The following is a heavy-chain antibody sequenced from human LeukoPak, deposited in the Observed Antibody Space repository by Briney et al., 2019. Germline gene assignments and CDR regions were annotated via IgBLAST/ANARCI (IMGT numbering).Heavy chain of an antibody. CDR1: GFTFSSYS. Sequence: GGSLRLSCAASGFTFSSYSMNWVRQAPGKGLEWVSYISSSSSTIYYADFVKGRFTISRDNAKNSLYLQMNSLRAEDTAVYYCARGSWDSSGLFDYWGQGTLVTVSS. J-gene: IGHJ4*02. CDR3: ARGSWDSSGLFDY. D-gene: IGHD3-22*01. V-gene: IGHV3-48*04. CDR2: ISSSSSTI.